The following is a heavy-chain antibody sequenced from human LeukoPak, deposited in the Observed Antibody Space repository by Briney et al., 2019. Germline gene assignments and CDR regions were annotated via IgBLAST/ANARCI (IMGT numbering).Heavy chain of an antibody. CDR3: AKTPMVLYYYYMDV. V-gene: IGHV3-30*02. J-gene: IGHJ6*03. CDR1: GFTFSSYG. Sequence: GGSLKLSCAASGFTFSSYGMHWVRQAPGKGLAWVAFIRYDGSNKYYADSVKGRFTISRDNSKDTLYLQMNSLRAEDTAVYYCAKTPMVLYYYYMDVWGKGTTVTISS. D-gene: IGHD3-10*01. CDR2: IRYDGSNK.